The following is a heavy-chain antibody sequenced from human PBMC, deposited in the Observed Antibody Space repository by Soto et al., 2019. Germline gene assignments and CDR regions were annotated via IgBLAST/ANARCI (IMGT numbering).Heavy chain of an antibody. J-gene: IGHJ4*02. D-gene: IGHD2-15*01. CDR1: GFTFSSYG. V-gene: IGHV3-33*01. CDR3: ARGVAGVVVAATGAFDY. Sequence: QVQLVESGGGVVQPGRSLRLSCAASGFTFSSYGMHWVRQAPGKGLEWVAVIWYDGSNKYYADSVEGRFTISRDNSKNTLYLQMNSLRAEDTAVYYCARGVAGVVVAATGAFDYWGQGTLVTVSS. CDR2: IWYDGSNK.